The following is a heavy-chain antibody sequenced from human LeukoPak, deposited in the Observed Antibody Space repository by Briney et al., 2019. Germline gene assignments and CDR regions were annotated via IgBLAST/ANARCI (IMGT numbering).Heavy chain of an antibody. CDR2: IYYSGST. CDR1: GGSISSSSYY. Sequence: SETLSLICTVSGGSISSSSYYWGWIRQPPGKGLEWIGSIYYSGSTYYNPSLKSRVTISVDTSKNQFSLKLSSVTAADTAVYYCARGGNGDYGVFGYWGQGTLVTVSS. J-gene: IGHJ4*02. D-gene: IGHD4-17*01. V-gene: IGHV4-39*07. CDR3: ARGGNGDYGVFGY.